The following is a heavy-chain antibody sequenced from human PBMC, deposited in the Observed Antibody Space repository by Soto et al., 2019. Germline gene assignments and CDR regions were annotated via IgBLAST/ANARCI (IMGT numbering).Heavy chain of an antibody. J-gene: IGHJ2*01. Sequence: EVQLLESGGGLVQPGGSLRLSCAASGFTFSSFAMNWVRQAPGKGLEWVSGVSGGGDATFYADSVKGRFTISRVQSKNTLYLQMNSLRAEDTAVYYCVQKIAVTTTSGAYWYFDVWGRGTLVTVSS. CDR2: VSGGGDAT. CDR3: VQKIAVTTTSGAYWYFDV. CDR1: GFTFSSFA. D-gene: IGHD1-26*01. V-gene: IGHV3-23*01.